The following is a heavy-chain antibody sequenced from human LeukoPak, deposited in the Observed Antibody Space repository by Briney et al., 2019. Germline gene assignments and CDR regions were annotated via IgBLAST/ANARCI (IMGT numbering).Heavy chain of an antibody. CDR1: GGTFSSYA. V-gene: IGHV1-69*04. D-gene: IGHD3/OR15-3a*01. CDR3: ARGVFGPYYNSATFDY. J-gene: IGHJ4*02. Sequence: ASVKVSCKASGGTFSSYAISWVRQAPGQGLEWMGRIIPILGIANYAQKFQGRVTITADKSTSTAYMELSSLRSEDTAVYYCARGVFGPYYNSATFDYWGQGTLVTVSS. CDR2: IIPILGIA.